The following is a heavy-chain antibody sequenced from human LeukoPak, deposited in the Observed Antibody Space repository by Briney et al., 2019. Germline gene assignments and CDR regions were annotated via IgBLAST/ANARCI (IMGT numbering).Heavy chain of an antibody. CDR3: AKRYIVVVPGAISETAFDI. D-gene: IGHD2-2*02. V-gene: IGHV3-30-3*02. J-gene: IGHJ3*02. CDR1: GFTFSSYA. CDR2: ISYDGSNK. Sequence: GGSLRLSCAASGFTFSSYAMHWVRQAPGKGLEWVAVISYDGSNKYYADSVKGRFTISRDNSENTLYLQMSSLRAEDTAVYYCAKRYIVVVPGAISETAFDIWGQGTMVTVSS.